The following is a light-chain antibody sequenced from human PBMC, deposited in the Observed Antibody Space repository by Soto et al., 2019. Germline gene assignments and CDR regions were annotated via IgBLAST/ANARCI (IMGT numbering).Light chain of an antibody. CDR3: QQYQSWPLT. V-gene: IGKV3-15*01. CDR2: IAS. CDR1: QSVYSN. J-gene: IGKJ4*01. Sequence: EIVMTQSPATLSVSPGERATLSCRASQSVYSNLAWYQQTPGQAPSLLIYIASTRATGIPARFSGSGSGTEFTLTISSLQSEDFAVYYCQQYQSWPLTFGEGTKVEIK.